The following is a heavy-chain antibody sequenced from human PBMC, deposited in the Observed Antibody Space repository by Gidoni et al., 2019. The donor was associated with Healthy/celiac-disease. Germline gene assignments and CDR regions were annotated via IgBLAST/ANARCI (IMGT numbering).Heavy chain of an antibody. CDR3: ARENVDTAPSSHDY. D-gene: IGHD5-18*01. V-gene: IGHV4-38-2*02. CDR2: IYHSGST. J-gene: IGHJ4*02. Sequence: QVQLQESGPGLVKPSETLSLTCTVSGYSISSGYYWGWIRQPPGKGLEWIGSIYHSGSTYYNPSLKSRVTISVDTSKNQFSLKLSSVTAADTAVYYCARENVDTAPSSHDYWGQGTLVTVSS. CDR1: GYSISSGYY.